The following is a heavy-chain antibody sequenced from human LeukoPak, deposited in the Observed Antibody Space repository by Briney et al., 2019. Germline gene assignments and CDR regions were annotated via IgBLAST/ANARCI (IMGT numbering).Heavy chain of an antibody. J-gene: IGHJ5*02. CDR1: GGSISSGGYS. CDR2: IYHSGST. V-gene: IGHV4-30-2*01. Sequence: SETLSLTCAVSGGSISSGGYSRSWVRQPPGKGLEWIGYIYHSGSTYYNPSLKSRVTISVDRSKNQFSLKLSSVTAADTAVYYRARAHCSSTSCYGYWFDPWGQGTLVTVSS. CDR3: ARAHCSSTSCYGYWFDP. D-gene: IGHD2-2*01.